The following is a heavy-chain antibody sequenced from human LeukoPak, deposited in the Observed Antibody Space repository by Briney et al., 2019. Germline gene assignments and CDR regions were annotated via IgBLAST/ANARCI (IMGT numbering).Heavy chain of an antibody. CDR3: ATYSTSWYRRDYCYYYMDV. J-gene: IGHJ6*03. CDR2: FDSQDGKT. V-gene: IGHV1-24*01. Sequence: ASVKVSCKVSGYSLTDLPMHWVRQAPGKGLEWMGGFDSQDGKTSYAQKFQGRVTMTEDTSTDTAYMELSSLTSEDTALYYCATYSTSWYRRDYCYYYMDVWGKGTTVTVSS. CDR1: GYSLTDLP. D-gene: IGHD6-13*01.